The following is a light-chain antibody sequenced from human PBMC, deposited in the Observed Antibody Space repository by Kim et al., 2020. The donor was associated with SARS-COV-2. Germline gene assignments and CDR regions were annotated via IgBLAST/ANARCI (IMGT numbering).Light chain of an antibody. Sequence: LTQPPSVSAGLRQTATVTCTGDKNNVGNQGATWLQHHQGHPPKLLSYRNNNRPSGISERISASRSGNTASLTITGLQPEDEADYYCSAWDNNLHTWVFGGGTKLTVL. V-gene: IGLV10-54*01. CDR3: SAWDNNLHTWV. J-gene: IGLJ3*02. CDR2: RNN. CDR1: KNNVGNQG.